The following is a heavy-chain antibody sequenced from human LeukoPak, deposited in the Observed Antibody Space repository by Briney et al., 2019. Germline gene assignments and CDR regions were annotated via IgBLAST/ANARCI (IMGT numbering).Heavy chain of an antibody. CDR3: ATSIVGATTAFDY. Sequence: SETLSLTCTVSGGSIISGDYYWSWIRQPPGQGLEWIGYIYYSGSTYYNPSLKSRVTISVETSKNQFSLKLSSVTAADTAVYYCATSIVGATTAFDYWGQGTLVTVSS. CDR1: GGSIISGDYY. CDR2: IYYSGST. V-gene: IGHV4-30-4*01. J-gene: IGHJ4*02. D-gene: IGHD1-26*01.